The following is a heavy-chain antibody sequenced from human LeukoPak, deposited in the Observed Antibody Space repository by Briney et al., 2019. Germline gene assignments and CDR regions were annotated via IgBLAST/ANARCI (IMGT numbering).Heavy chain of an antibody. Sequence: SETLSLTCTVSGGSISSSSYYWGWIRQPPGKGLEWIGSIYYSGSTYYNPSLKSRVTISVDTSKNQFSLKLSSVTAADTAVYYCARFRRGTTGATSKPKNSFDYWGQGTLVTVSS. CDR3: ARFRRGTTGATSKPKNSFDY. V-gene: IGHV4-39*07. CDR2: IYYSGST. D-gene: IGHD1-26*01. J-gene: IGHJ4*02. CDR1: GGSISSSSYY.